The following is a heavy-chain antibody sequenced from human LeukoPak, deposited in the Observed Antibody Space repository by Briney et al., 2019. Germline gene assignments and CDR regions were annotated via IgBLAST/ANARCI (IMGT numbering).Heavy chain of an antibody. V-gene: IGHV4-4*07. CDR2: IYTSGST. CDR1: GGSISSYY. Sequence: PSETLSLTWTVSGGSISSYYWSWIRQPAGKGLEWIGRIYTSGSTNYNPSLKSRVTMSVDTSKNQFSLKLSSVTAADTAVYYCAREGADSITMVRGVILTKNWFDPWGQGTLVTVSS. CDR3: AREGADSITMVRGVILTKNWFDP. J-gene: IGHJ5*02. D-gene: IGHD3-10*01.